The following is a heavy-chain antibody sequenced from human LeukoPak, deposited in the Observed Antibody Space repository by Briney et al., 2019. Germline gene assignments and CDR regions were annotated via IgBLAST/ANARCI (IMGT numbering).Heavy chain of an antibody. J-gene: IGHJ6*02. V-gene: IGHV4-59*01. CDR2: IYYSGST. CDR1: GVSITSYY. CDR3: ARDLWFGFQYGMDV. D-gene: IGHD3-10*01. Sequence: SETLSLTCTVSGVSITSYYWSWIRQPPGKGLEWIGYIYYSGSTKYNPSLKSRVTISVDTSKNQFSLKLRSVTAADTAVYYCARDLWFGFQYGMDVWGQGTTVTVSS.